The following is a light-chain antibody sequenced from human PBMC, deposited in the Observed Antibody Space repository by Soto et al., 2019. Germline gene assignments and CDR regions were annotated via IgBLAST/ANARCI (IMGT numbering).Light chain of an antibody. CDR1: QSVSSSY. CDR2: GTS. CDR3: QQYAGSSYT. V-gene: IGKV3-20*01. J-gene: IGKJ2*01. Sequence: EIVLAQSPGTLSLSPGERATLSCRASQSVSSSYLAWYQQKPGQAPRLLIYGTSSRAAGIPDRFSGGGSGTDFTLTISRLEPADFAVYYCQQYAGSSYTFGQGTKLEIK.